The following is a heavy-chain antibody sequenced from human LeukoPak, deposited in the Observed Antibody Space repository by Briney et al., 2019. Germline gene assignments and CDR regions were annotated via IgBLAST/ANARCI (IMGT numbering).Heavy chain of an antibody. V-gene: IGHV4-59*01. CDR2: IYYSGST. CDR1: GGSISSYY. J-gene: IGHJ3*01. D-gene: IGHD5-24*01. Sequence: PSETLSLTCTVSGGSISSYYWSWIRQPPGKGLEWIGYIYYSGSTNYNPSLKGRVTISVDTSKNQFSLKLSSVTAADTAVYYCATSVEVATFHDAFDVWGQGTMVTVSS. CDR3: ATSVEVATFHDAFDV.